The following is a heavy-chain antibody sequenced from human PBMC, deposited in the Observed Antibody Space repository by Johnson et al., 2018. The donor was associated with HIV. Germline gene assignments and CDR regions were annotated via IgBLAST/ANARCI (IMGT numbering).Heavy chain of an antibody. Sequence: VQLVESGGGLEQPGGSLRLSCGASGFTFSSYWMSWVRQAPGKVLEWVANIKHDGSEKYYVDSVKGRFAIPRDNDKNTLYLQMNSLRAEDTAVYYCARNSHSSNWYEWEAFDIWGQGTMVTVSS. V-gene: IGHV3-7*03. CDR3: ARNSHSSNWYEWEAFDI. CDR1: GFTFSSYW. D-gene: IGHD6-13*01. CDR2: IKHDGSEK. J-gene: IGHJ3*02.